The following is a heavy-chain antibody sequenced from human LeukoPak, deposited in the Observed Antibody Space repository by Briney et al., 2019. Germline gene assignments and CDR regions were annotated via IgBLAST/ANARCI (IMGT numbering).Heavy chain of an antibody. D-gene: IGHD6-19*01. J-gene: IGHJ4*02. CDR3: ARETDYGYSSGWYTYYFDY. CDR2: IKQDGSEK. Sequence: GGSLRLSCAASGFTFSSYWMSWVRRAPGKGLEWVANIKQDGSEKYYVDSVKGRFTISRDNAKNSLYLQMNSLRAEDTAVYYCARETDYGYSSGWYTYYFDYWGQGTLVTVSS. CDR1: GFTFSSYW. V-gene: IGHV3-7*03.